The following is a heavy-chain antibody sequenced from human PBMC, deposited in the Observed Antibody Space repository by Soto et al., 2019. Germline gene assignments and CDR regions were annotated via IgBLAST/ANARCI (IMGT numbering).Heavy chain of an antibody. CDR3: ARGRYGDY. J-gene: IGHJ4*02. Sequence: QVHLVQSGAEVKKPGASVKVSCKGSGYTFTTYGITWVRQALGQGLEWMGWISAHNGNTNYAQKLQGIVTVTRDTSTSTAYMELRRLRSDDTAVYYCARGRYGDYWGQGALVTVSS. CDR1: GYTFTTYG. CDR2: ISAHNGNT. V-gene: IGHV1-18*01. D-gene: IGHD1-1*01.